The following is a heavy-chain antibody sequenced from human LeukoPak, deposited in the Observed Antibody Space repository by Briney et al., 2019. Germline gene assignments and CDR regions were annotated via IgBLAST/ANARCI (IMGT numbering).Heavy chain of an antibody. Sequence: GGSLRLSCAASEFTFNTYGMHWVRQAPGKGLEWVSAISGGVISTYYADSVKGRFTISRDNSKNTLFLQMGSLTAEDMAVYYCARGLYYGLGQYYFDYWGQGTLVTVSS. J-gene: IGHJ4*02. CDR1: EFTFNTYG. CDR2: ISGGVIST. V-gene: IGHV3-NL1*01. D-gene: IGHD3-10*01. CDR3: ARGLYYGLGQYYFDY.